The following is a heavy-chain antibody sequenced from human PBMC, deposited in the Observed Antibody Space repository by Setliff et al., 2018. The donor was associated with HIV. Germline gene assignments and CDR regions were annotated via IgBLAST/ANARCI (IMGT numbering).Heavy chain of an antibody. D-gene: IGHD2-2*02. CDR2: IWYDGSDE. J-gene: IGHJ4*02. CDR3: AQDPRPDYTGQYFFFAY. Sequence: PGGSLRLSCTASGFTFSSYGMNWVRQAPGKGLEWVAVIWYDGSDEYYADSVKGRFTISRDDSKNTVYLQMNGLRAEDTAVYYCAQDPRPDYTGQYFFFAYWGQGALVTVSS. V-gene: IGHV3-33*06. CDR1: GFTFSSYG.